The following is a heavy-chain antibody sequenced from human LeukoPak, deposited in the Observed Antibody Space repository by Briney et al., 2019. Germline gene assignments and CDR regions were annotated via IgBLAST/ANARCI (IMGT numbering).Heavy chain of an antibody. J-gene: IGHJ4*02. CDR2: ISGSGGST. D-gene: IGHD6-19*01. CDR1: GFTVSSKY. Sequence: GGSLRLSCAASGFTVSSKYMSWVRQAPGKGLEWVSGISGSGGSTYYADSVKGRFTISRDNSKNTLFLQLNSLRAEDTAVYYCAKDVRQWPYYFDYWGQGTLVTVSS. CDR3: AKDVRQWPYYFDY. V-gene: IGHV3-23*01.